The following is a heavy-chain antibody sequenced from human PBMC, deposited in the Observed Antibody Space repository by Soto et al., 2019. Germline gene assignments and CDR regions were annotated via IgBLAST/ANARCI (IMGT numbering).Heavy chain of an antibody. CDR1: GFSLSTSGVG. V-gene: IGHV2-5*02. D-gene: IGHD3-10*01. J-gene: IGHJ6*02. CDR3: AHSRLWFGEFSSHYYYYGMDV. Sequence: QITLKESGPTLVKPTQTLTLTCTFSGFSLSTSGVGVGWIRQPPGKALEWLALIYWDDDKRYSPSLKSRLTITKHTSKNQVVLTMINMDPVDTATYYCAHSRLWFGEFSSHYYYYGMDVWGQGTTVTVSS. CDR2: IYWDDDK.